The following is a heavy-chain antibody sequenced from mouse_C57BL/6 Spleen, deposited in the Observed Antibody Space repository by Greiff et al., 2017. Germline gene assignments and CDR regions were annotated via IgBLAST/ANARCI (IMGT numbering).Heavy chain of an antibody. J-gene: IGHJ1*03. D-gene: IGHD2-12*01. V-gene: IGHV1-82*01. Sequence: VQLQESGPELVKPGASVKISCTASGFAISNYWMNWVKQRTGKGLEWIGRIYTGDGDTNYDEKFKGKATLTADKSSSTAYLQLSSLTSEDTAVYFCAIREEYFDFWGTGTTVTVSS. CDR2: IYTGDGDT. CDR1: GFAISNYW. CDR3: AIREEYFDF.